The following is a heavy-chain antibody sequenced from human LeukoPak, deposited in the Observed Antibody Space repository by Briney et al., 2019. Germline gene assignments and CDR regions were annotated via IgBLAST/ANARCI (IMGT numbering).Heavy chain of an antibody. V-gene: IGHV4-61*08. Sequence: SETLSLTCTVSGGSISSGDYYWSWLRQPPGKGLEWIGYIYYSGSTNYNPSLKSRVTMSVDTSKNQFSLKLSSVTAADTAVYYCAGMYSSSWYRAFDIWGQGTMVTVSS. J-gene: IGHJ3*02. CDR1: GGSISSGDYY. CDR3: AGMYSSSWYRAFDI. D-gene: IGHD6-13*01. CDR2: IYYSGST.